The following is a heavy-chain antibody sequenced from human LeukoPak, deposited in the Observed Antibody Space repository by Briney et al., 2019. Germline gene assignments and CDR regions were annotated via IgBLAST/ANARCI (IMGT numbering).Heavy chain of an antibody. D-gene: IGHD3-22*01. CDR1: GFTFSSYS. Sequence: GGSLRLSCAASGFTFSSYSMNWVRQAPGKGLEWVSSISSSSSYIYYADSVKGRFTISRDNSKNTLYLQMNSLRAEDTAVYYCAREWLSLAFDTWGQGTMVTVSS. CDR3: AREWLSLAFDT. V-gene: IGHV3-21*01. CDR2: ISSSSSYI. J-gene: IGHJ3*02.